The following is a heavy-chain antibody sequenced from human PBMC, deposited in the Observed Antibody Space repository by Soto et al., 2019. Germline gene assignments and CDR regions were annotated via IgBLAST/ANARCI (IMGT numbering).Heavy chain of an antibody. D-gene: IGHD6-6*01. CDR2: IYYSGST. J-gene: IGHJ4*02. Sequence: QVQLQESGPGLVKPSQTLSLTCTVSGGSISSGGYYWSWIRQHPGKGLEWIGYIYYSGSTYYNTSLKSRVTISVDTSKNQCSLKLSSVTAGDTAVYYCARGVGIAARRIDYWGQGTLVTVSS. CDR3: ARGVGIAARRIDY. V-gene: IGHV4-31*03. CDR1: GGSISSGGYY.